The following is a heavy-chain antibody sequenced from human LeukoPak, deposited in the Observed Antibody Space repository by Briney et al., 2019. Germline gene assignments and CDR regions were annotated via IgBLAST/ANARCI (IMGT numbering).Heavy chain of an antibody. D-gene: IGHD3-9*01. J-gene: IGHJ4*02. V-gene: IGHV3-30*02. CDR3: AKDRYYDILTGYYSDY. CDR1: GFTFSSYG. CDR2: IRYDGSNK. Sequence: GGSLRLSCAASGFTFSSYGVHWVRQAPGKGLEWVAFIRYDGSNKYYADSVKGRFTISRDNSKNTLYLQMNSLRAEDTAVYYCAKDRYYDILTGYYSDYWGQGTLVTVSS.